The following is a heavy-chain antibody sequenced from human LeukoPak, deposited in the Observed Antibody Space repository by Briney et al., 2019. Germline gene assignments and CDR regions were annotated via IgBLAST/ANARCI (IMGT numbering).Heavy chain of an antibody. CDR1: GFTFSSYA. J-gene: IGHJ6*02. Sequence: PGGSLRLSCAASGFTFSSYAMSWVRQAPGKGLEWVSAISGSGGSTYYADSVKGRFTISRDNSKNTLYLQMNSLRAEDTAVYYCAKDTSPLYYYYGMDVWGQGTTVTVSS. D-gene: IGHD2-2*01. V-gene: IGHV3-23*01. CDR3: AKDTSPLYYYYGMDV. CDR2: ISGSGGST.